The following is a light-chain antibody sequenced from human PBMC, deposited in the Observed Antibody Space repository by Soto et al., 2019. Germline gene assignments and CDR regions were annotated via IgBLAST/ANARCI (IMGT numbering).Light chain of an antibody. CDR2: DVS. J-gene: IGLJ3*02. V-gene: IGLV2-14*01. Sequence: QSALTQPASVSGSPGQSITISCTGTSSDIGGYDYVSWYQQHPGKAPKLMIFDVSNGPSGVSDRFSGSKSGNTASLTISGLQAEDEADYYCSSYTSSSSQVFGGGTKLTVL. CDR3: SSYTSSSSQV. CDR1: SSDIGGYDY.